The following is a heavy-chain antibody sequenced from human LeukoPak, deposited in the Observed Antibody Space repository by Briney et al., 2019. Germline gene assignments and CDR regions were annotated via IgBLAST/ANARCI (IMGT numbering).Heavy chain of an antibody. V-gene: IGHV4-39*01. D-gene: IGHD3-22*01. CDR3: ARHGYYYMIFDY. Sequence: PSETLSLTCTVSGGSISSSSYYWGWLRQPPGTGLEWIGSIYYSGSTYYNPSLKSRVTISVDTSKNQFSLKLSSVTAADTAVYYCARHGYYYMIFDYWGQGTLVTVSS. CDR1: GGSISSSSYY. CDR2: IYYSGST. J-gene: IGHJ4*02.